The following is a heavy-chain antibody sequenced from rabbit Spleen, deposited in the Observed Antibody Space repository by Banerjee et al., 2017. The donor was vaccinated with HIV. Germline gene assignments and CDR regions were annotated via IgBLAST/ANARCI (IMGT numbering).Heavy chain of an antibody. D-gene: IGHD7-1*01. CDR1: GFSFSSSYY. V-gene: IGHV1S43*01. Sequence: QSLEESGGDLVKPGASLTLTCTASGFSFSSSYYMCWVRQAPGKGLEWIGCIYTGSGYTWYASWVNGRFTISRSTSLNTVDLKMTSLTAADTATYFCARSLYGGSAGNSGVGLYYGMDLWGPGTLVTVS. J-gene: IGHJ6*01. CDR2: IYTGSGYT. CDR3: ARSLYGGSAGNSGVGLYYGMDL.